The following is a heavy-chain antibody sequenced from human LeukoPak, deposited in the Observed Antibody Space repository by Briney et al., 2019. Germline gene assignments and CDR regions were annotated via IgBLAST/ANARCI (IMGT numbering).Heavy chain of an antibody. CDR2: INPSGGST. CDR1: GYTFTSYY. Sequence: ASVKVSCKASGYTFTSYYMHWVRQAPGQGLEWMGIINPSGGSTSYAQKFQGRVTMTRDTSTSTVYMELSSLRSEGTAVYYCARSSEVLWFGESSDYWGQGTLVSVSS. V-gene: IGHV1-46*01. J-gene: IGHJ4*02. D-gene: IGHD3-10*01. CDR3: ARSSEVLWFGESSDY.